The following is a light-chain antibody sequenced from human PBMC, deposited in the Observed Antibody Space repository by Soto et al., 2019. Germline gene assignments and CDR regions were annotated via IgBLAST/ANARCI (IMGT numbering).Light chain of an antibody. J-gene: IGLJ1*01. CDR2: DVS. Sequence: QSALTQPASVSGSHGQSITISCTGTSSDVGGYNYVSWYQQHPGKAPKLIIYDVSNRPSGVSNRFSGSKSGNTASLTISGLQAEDEADYYCSSYTSSSTLWVFGTGTSSPS. V-gene: IGLV2-14*01. CDR1: SSDVGGYNY. CDR3: SSYTSSSTLWV.